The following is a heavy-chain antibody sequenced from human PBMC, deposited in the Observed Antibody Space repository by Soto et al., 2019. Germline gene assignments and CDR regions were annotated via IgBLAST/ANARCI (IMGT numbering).Heavy chain of an antibody. J-gene: IGHJ5*02. V-gene: IGHV4-61*01. Sequence: SETLSLTCSVSGGSVRSGNHFWNWIRQPPGRGLEWLGYMYYTGVTNYNPSLKSRVSMSVDTSKNQFSLKLSSVTAADTAVYYCAGLTTTDWFDPWGQGTLVTVSS. CDR2: MYYTGVT. CDR3: AGLTTTDWFDP. D-gene: IGHD4-4*01. CDR1: GGSVRSGNHF.